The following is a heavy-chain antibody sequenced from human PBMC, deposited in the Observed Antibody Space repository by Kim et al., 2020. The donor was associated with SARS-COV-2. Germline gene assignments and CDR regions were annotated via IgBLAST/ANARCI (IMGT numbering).Heavy chain of an antibody. J-gene: IGHJ4*02. CDR2: ISYDGSNK. Sequence: GGSLRLSCAASGFTFSSYGMHWVRQAPGKGLEWVAVISYDGSNKYYADSVKGRFTISRDNSKNTLYLQMNSLRAEDTAVYYCAKDRWFRELFTYYFDYWGQGTLVTVSS. V-gene: IGHV3-30*18. CDR3: AKDRWFRELFTYYFDY. D-gene: IGHD3-10*01. CDR1: GFTFSSYG.